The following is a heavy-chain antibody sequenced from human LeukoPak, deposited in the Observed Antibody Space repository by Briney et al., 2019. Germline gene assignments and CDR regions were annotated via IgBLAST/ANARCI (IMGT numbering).Heavy chain of an antibody. CDR1: GFTFSDYY. Sequence: GGSLRLSCAASGFTFSDYYMSWIRQAPGKGLEWGSYISSSGSTIVYADSVRGRFTISRDNAKNSMVLQMTSRRAEDAPVYYCARERRLRETDSWGQGTLVTVSS. D-gene: IGHD4-17*01. CDR2: ISSSGSTI. J-gene: IGHJ4*02. CDR3: ARERRLRETDS. V-gene: IGHV3-11*01.